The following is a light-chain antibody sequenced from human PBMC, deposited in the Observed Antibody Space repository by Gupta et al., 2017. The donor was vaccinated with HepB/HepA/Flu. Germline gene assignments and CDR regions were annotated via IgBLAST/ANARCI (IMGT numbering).Light chain of an antibody. V-gene: IGKV1-6*01. J-gene: IGKJ1*01. CDR3: RQYDSYPRT. CDR2: AAS. CDR1: QGIKKD. Sequence: AIEITQSPSSLSASVGDRFSVTCRASQGIKKDLAWYQYKPGKAPKLVIFAASRLHTRVPSRFSGSGSGTDFTLTISGLQPEDFATYNCRQYDSYPRTFGQGTKLEVK.